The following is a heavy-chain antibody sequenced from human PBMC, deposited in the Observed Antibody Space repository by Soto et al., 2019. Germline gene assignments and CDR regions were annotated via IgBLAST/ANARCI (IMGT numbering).Heavy chain of an antibody. Sequence: ASVKVSCKASGYTFTSYGIHWVRQAPGQRLEWTGWINAGNGNTKYSEEFQGRVTITRDTSASTAYLELSSLRSEDTAVYYCARDPNDSSAYYHHYYYGMDVWGQGTTVTVSS. V-gene: IGHV1-3*01. CDR1: GYTFTSYG. CDR2: INAGNGNT. D-gene: IGHD3-22*01. CDR3: ARDPNDSSAYYHHYYYGMDV. J-gene: IGHJ6*02.